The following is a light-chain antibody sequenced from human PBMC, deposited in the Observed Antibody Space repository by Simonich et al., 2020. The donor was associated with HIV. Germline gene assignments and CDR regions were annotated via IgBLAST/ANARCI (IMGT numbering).Light chain of an antibody. Sequence: EMVMTQSPATMSLSPGERATPSRRASQCVGINLAGYQQQPGQAPRLLNYGASPRATGIPARVRGSGSGSEFTLTSRSMQSEDFASYYRQQCNNWPPTFGQGTKVEIK. J-gene: IGKJ1*01. CDR1: QCVGIN. CDR3: QQCNNWPPT. V-gene: IGKV3-15*01. CDR2: GAS.